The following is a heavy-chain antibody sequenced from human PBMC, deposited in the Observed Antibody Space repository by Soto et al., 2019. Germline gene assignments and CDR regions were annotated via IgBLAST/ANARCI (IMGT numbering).Heavy chain of an antibody. CDR1: GGSFSGYY. V-gene: IGHV4-34*01. Sequence: PSETLSLTCAGYGGSFSGYYWSWIRQPPGKGLEWIGEINHSGSTNYNPSLKSRVTISVDTSKNQFSLKLSSVTAADTAVYYCARENSGRSYGMDVWGQGTTVTVSS. D-gene: IGHD3-10*01. CDR3: ARENSGRSYGMDV. J-gene: IGHJ6*02. CDR2: INHSGST.